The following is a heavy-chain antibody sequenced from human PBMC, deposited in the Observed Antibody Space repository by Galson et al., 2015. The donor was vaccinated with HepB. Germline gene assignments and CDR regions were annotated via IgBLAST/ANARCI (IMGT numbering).Heavy chain of an antibody. CDR1: GFTFSDYY. CDR3: ARDHLTGDFDY. D-gene: IGHD1-14*01. V-gene: IGHV3-11*06. CDR2: ISSSSSYT. J-gene: IGHJ4*02. Sequence: SLRLSCAASGFTFSDYYMSWIRQAPGKGLEWVSYISSSSSYTNYADSVKGRFTISRDNAKNSLYLQMNSLRAEDTAVYYCARDHLTGDFDYWGQGTLVTVSS.